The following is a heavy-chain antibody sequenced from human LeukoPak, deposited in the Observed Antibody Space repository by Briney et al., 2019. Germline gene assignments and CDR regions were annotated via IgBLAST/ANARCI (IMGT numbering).Heavy chain of an antibody. CDR2: IHYSGST. Sequence: KPSETLSLTCTVSGGSISRYYWSWSRQPPGKGLEWIGYIHYSGSTSYNPSLKSRVTISVDASKNQFSLKLSSVTAADTAVYDCARSLDDVGVPSWGVIAYYWGQGTLVTVSS. CDR1: GGSISRYY. V-gene: IGHV4-59*08. D-gene: IGHD3-16*02. J-gene: IGHJ4*02. CDR3: ARSLDDVGVPSWGVIAYY.